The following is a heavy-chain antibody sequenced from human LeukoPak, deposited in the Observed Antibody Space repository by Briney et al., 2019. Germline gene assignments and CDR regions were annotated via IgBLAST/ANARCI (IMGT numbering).Heavy chain of an antibody. CDR1: GFTFSSYW. Sequence: PGGSLRLSCAASGFTFSSYWMHWVRQAPGKGLVWVSRINSDGSSTSYADSVKGRFTISRDNAKNTLYLQMNSLRAEDTAVYYCARSAIRLVGATKGKNYYYGMDVWGQGTTVTVSS. V-gene: IGHV3-74*01. J-gene: IGHJ6*02. D-gene: IGHD1-26*01. CDR2: INSDGSST. CDR3: ARSAIRLVGATKGKNYYYGMDV.